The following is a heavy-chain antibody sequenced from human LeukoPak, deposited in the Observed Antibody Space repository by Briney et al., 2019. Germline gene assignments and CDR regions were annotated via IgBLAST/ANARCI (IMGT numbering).Heavy chain of an antibody. Sequence: PSETLSLTCTVSGGSISSYYWSWIRQPPGKGLEWIGYIYYSGSTNYNPSLKSRVTISVDTSKNQFSLNLSSVTAADTAVYYCARDGGEVWNYYGMDVWGQGTTVTVSS. J-gene: IGHJ6*02. CDR1: GGSISSYY. V-gene: IGHV4-59*01. D-gene: IGHD2-15*01. CDR2: IYYSGST. CDR3: ARDGGEVWNYYGMDV.